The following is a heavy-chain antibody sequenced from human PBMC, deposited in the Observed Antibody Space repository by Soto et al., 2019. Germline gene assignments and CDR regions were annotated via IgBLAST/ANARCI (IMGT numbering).Heavy chain of an antibody. CDR2: IIPVFGSA. CDR1: GGTFKTYA. CDR3: ARIRTGVYGSGTTSCRFYYGMDV. J-gene: IGHJ6*02. V-gene: IGHV1-69*14. Sequence: QVQLVQSGAEVKKPGSSVKVSCKASGGTFKTYAFTWVRQAPGQGLAWMGGIIPVFGSATSAQRFQGRVTITAEKPTNTIYMELSSLSSEDTAVYYCARIRTGVYGSGTTSCRFYYGMDVWGQGTAVTVSS. D-gene: IGHD3-10*01.